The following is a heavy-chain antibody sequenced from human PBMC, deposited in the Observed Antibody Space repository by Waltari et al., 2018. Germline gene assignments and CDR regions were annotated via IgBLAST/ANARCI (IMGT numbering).Heavy chain of an antibody. CDR1: GFTFDDHA. V-gene: IGHV3-9*01. J-gene: IGHJ4*02. Sequence: EVQLVESGGGLVQPGRSLRLSCAGSGFTFDDHAMHWVRQVPGKGLGWVSGISWNSGSIGYVDSVKGRFTISRDNAKKSLYLQMNNLRTEDTAFYYCTKDYQGAVTGLKGLGYFDYWGQGILVTVSS. D-gene: IGHD3-9*01. CDR3: TKDYQGAVTGLKGLGYFDY. CDR2: ISWNSGSI.